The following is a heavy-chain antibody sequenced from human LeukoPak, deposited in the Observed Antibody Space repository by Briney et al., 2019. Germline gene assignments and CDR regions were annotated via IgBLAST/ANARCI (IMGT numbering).Heavy chain of an antibody. CDR3: ARDSRRSLYYDSSGYYREYFDY. J-gene: IGHJ4*02. V-gene: IGHV3-30*04. D-gene: IGHD3-22*01. CDR1: GFTFSSYA. CDR2: ISYDGSNK. Sequence: QAGGSLRLSCAASGFTFSSYAMHWVRQAPGKGLEWVAVISYDGSNKYYADSVKGRFTISRDNSKNTLYLQMNSLRAEDTAVYYCARDSRRSLYYDSSGYYREYFDYWGQGTLVTVSS.